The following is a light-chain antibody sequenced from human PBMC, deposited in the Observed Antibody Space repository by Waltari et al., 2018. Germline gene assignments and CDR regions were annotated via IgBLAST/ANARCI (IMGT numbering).Light chain of an antibody. CDR2: GTS. V-gene: IGKV3-20*01. J-gene: IGKJ2*01. CDR3: QHYGSSPPLYT. CDR1: QSTSTSS. Sequence: EIVLTQSPGTLSLSPGDRATLSCRASQSTSTSSLAWYQQKPGQPPRLLIYGTSTRATGIPDRFSGSGSGTDFTLAISRLEPEDCAVYYCQHYGSSPPLYTFGQGTKLEIK.